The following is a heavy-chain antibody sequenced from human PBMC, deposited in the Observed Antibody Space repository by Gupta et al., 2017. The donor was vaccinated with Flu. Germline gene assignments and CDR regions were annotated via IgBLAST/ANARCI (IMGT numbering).Heavy chain of an antibody. V-gene: IGHV1-2*02. J-gene: IGHJ6*02. CDR2: INPSSGDT. D-gene: IGHD2-8*02. Sequence: QVELLQSGAEVKTPGASVRVSCPATGYVCGDYYIHWVRQAPEQEPEWVGWINPSSGDTKYAQNLQGRVLMTRDSSITTAYMELFRLRSDDTAIYYCARLKTGGRYYYSGLDVWGQGTTVTVSS. CDR3: ARLKTGGRYYYSGLDV. CDR1: GYVCGDYY.